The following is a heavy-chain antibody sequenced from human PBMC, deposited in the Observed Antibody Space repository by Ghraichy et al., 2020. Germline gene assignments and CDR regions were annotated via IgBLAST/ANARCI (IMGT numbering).Heavy chain of an antibody. CDR1: GYTFTSYA. CDR3: ARGVKRYIAVAGAGYWFDP. J-gene: IGHJ5*02. CDR2: INTNTGNP. D-gene: IGHD6-19*01. V-gene: IGHV7-4-1*02. Sequence: ASVKVSCKASGYTFTSYAMNWVRQAPGQGLEWMGWINTNTGNPTYAQGFTGRFVFSLDTSVSTAYLQISSLKPEDTAVYYCARGVKRYIAVAGAGYWFDPWGQGTLVTVSS.